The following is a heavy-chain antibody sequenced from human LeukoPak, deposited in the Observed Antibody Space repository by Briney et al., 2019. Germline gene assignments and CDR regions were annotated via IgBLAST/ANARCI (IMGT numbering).Heavy chain of an antibody. V-gene: IGHV3-11*04. J-gene: IGHJ6*03. CDR1: GFTFSDYY. Sequence: GGSLRLSCAASGFTFSDYYMTWIRQAPGKGLEWVSHISSSGTTIYYTDSVKGRFTISRDNAKNSLYLQMNSLRAEDTAVYYCARDPTRSTYYYYMDVWGKGSTVTVSS. CDR3: ARDPTRSTYYYYMDV. D-gene: IGHD2-2*01. CDR2: ISSSGTTI.